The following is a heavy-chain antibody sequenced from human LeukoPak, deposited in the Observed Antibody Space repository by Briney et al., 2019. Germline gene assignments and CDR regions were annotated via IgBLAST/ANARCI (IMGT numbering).Heavy chain of an antibody. D-gene: IGHD6-19*01. CDR1: GGTFSSYA. CDR3: ARVEHYSSVWYGGHG. J-gene: IGHJ1*01. Sequence: SVNLSCKASGGTFSSYAISWVRQAPGQGLEWMGGIIPIFGTANYAQKFQGRVTITADESTSTAYMELSSLRSEDTAVYYCARVEHYSSVWYGGHGRGQVTLVTVSS. V-gene: IGHV1-69*13. CDR2: IIPIFGTA.